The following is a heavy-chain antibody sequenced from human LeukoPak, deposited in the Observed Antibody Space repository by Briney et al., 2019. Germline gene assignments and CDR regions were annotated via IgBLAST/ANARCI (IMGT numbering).Heavy chain of an antibody. J-gene: IGHJ4*02. CDR1: GFTFSSYG. CDR2: IWYDGSNK. Sequence: PGGSLRLSCAASGFTFSSYGMHWVRQAPGKGLEWVAVIWYDGSNKYYADSVKGRFTISRENSKNTLYLQMNSLRAEDTAVYYCARDKYGDYVIDYWGQGTLVTVSS. CDR3: ARDKYGDYVIDY. V-gene: IGHV3-33*01. D-gene: IGHD4-17*01.